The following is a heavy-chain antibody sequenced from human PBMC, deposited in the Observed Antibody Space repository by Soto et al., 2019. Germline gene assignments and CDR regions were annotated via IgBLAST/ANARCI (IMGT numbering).Heavy chain of an antibody. V-gene: IGHV4-39*01. D-gene: IGHD4-17*01. CDR3: ARGVVYGGFDY. J-gene: IGHJ4*02. Sequence: QLQLQESGPGLVKPSETLSLTCTVSGGSISSSSYYWGWIRQPPGKGLEWIGSIYYSGSTYYNPSLKSRVTLSADTSKNQFSLKLSSVTAADTAVYYCARGVVYGGFDYWGQGTLVTVSS. CDR2: IYYSGST. CDR1: GGSISSSSYY.